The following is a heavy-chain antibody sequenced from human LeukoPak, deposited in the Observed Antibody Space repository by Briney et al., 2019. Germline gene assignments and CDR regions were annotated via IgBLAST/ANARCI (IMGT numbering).Heavy chain of an antibody. V-gene: IGHV3-21*01. J-gene: IGHJ6*02. Sequence: TGGSLRLSCAASGFTFSSYAMSWVRQAPGKGLEWVSSISSSSSYIYYADSVKGRFTISRDNAKNSLYLQMNSLRAEDTAVYYCARDFDYGESYYYGMGVWGQGTTVTVSS. CDR1: GFTFSSYA. CDR3: ARDFDYGESYYYGMGV. D-gene: IGHD4-17*01. CDR2: ISSSSSYI.